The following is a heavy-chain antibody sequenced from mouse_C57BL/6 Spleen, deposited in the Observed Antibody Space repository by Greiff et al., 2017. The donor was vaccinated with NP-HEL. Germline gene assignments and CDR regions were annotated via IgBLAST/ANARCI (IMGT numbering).Heavy chain of an antibody. J-gene: IGHJ3*01. D-gene: IGHD2-4*01. CDR1: GYTFTSYW. CDR3: ARPYDYDVSWFAY. CDR2: IDPSDSET. Sequence: VQLQQPGAELVRPGSSVKLSCKASGYTFTSYWMHWVKQRPIQGLEWIGNIDPSDSETHYNQKFKDKATLTVDKSSSTAYMQLSSLTSEDSAVYYCARPYDYDVSWFAYWGQGTLVTVSA. V-gene: IGHV1-52*01.